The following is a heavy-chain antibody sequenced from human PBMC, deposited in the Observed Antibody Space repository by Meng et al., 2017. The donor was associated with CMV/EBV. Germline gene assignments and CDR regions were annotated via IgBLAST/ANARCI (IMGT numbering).Heavy chain of an antibody. V-gene: IGHV2-5*01. J-gene: IGHJ5*02. D-gene: IGHD5-12*01. CDR3: AHSEVATIGGGNWFDP. CDR1: GFSLSTSGVG. CDR2: IYWNDDK. Sequence: SGPTLVKPTQTLTLTCTFSGFSLSTSGVGVGWIRQPPGKALEWLALIYWNDDKRYSPSLKSRLTITKDTSKNQVVLTMTNMDPVDTATYYCAHSEVATIGGGNWFDPWGQGTLVTVSS.